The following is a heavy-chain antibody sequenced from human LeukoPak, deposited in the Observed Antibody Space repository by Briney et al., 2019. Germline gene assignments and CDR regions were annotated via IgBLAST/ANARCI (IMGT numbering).Heavy chain of an antibody. CDR2: IKQDGSEK. D-gene: IGHD6-13*01. J-gene: IGHJ4*02. CDR3: ANSYSSSWYWPFFY. V-gene: IGHV3-7*03. Sequence: GGSLRLSCAASGFTFSSYWMSWVRQAPGKGLEWVANIKQDGSEKYYVDSVKGRFTISRDNAKNSLYLQMNSLRAEDTAVYYCANSYSSSWYWPFFYWGQGTLVTVSS. CDR1: GFTFSSYW.